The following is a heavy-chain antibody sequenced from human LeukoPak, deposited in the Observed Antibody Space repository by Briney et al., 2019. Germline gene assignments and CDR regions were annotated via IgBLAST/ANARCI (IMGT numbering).Heavy chain of an antibody. D-gene: IGHD6-13*01. CDR3: AACIAASGYAFDV. J-gene: IGHJ3*01. Sequence: ASVKVSCKASGLTFISLTVSWVRQAPGQGLEWLGWVSAYTGDTQYAQTLQGGVSMTTNTSTSTAYMELRSLRSDDTAVYYCAACIAASGYAFDVWGQGTIITVSS. V-gene: IGHV1-18*01. CDR2: VSAYTGDT. CDR1: GLTFISLT.